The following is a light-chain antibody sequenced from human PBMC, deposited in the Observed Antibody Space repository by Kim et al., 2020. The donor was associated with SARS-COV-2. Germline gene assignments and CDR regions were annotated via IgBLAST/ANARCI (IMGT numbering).Light chain of an antibody. CDR2: RNN. J-gene: IGLJ3*02. CDR3: AAWDDSLSVGV. Sequence: GRRVTVTCSGTSSNLGSNYLYWYQQLPGTAPKLLIYRNNQRPSGVPDRFSGSKSGTSASLAISGLRSEDEADYYCAAWDDSLSVGVFGGGTQLTVL. CDR1: SSNLGSNY. V-gene: IGLV1-47*01.